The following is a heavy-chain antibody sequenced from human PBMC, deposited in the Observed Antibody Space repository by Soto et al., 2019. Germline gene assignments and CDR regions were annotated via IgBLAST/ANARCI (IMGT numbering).Heavy chain of an antibody. D-gene: IGHD1-26*01. CDR2: IYHSGST. V-gene: IGHV4-38-2*01. CDR1: GYCISSGYC. Sequence: SLTRSLTCAVAGYCISSGYCWAWIRQPPGKGLEWIASIYHSGSTYYNPSLKSRVTISVDTSKNQFSLKLSSVTATDTAVYYGARAPYATNFPHDYWGQGTLVTVSS. J-gene: IGHJ4*02. CDR3: ARAPYATNFPHDY.